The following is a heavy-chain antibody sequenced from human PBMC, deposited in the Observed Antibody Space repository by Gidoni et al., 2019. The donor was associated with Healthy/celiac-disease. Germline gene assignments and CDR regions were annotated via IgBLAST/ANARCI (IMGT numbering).Heavy chain of an antibody. Sequence: QVQLVQSGAAVKKPGSSVKVSCKASGGTFSSYAISWVRQAPGQGLEWMGGIIPIFGTANYAQKFQGRVTITADESTSTAYMELSSLRSEDTAVYYCARDLGLCSSTSCYLYYGMDVWGQGTTVTVSS. V-gene: IGHV1-69*01. J-gene: IGHJ6*02. CDR3: ARDLGLCSSTSCYLYYGMDV. CDR1: GGTFSSYA. D-gene: IGHD2-2*01. CDR2: IIPIFGTA.